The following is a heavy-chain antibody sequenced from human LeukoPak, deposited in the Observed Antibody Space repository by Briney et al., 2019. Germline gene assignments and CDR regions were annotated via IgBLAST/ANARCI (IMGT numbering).Heavy chain of an antibody. V-gene: IGHV1-69*04. J-gene: IGHJ6*02. CDR2: IIPILGIA. Sequence: SVKVSCKASGGTFSSYAISWVRQAPGQGLEWMGRIIPILGIANYAQKFQGRVTITADKSTSTAYMELSSLRSEDTAVYYCARDSGATAYYYYGMDVWDQGTTVTVSS. CDR1: GGTFSSYA. D-gene: IGHD1-26*01. CDR3: ARDSGATAYYYYGMDV.